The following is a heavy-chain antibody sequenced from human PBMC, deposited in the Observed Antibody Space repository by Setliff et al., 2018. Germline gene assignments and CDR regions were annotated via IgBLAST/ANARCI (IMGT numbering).Heavy chain of an antibody. CDR1: GGSISSGDHY. J-gene: IGHJ4*02. V-gene: IGHV4-31*03. D-gene: IGHD6-19*01. CDR3: ARDWGSSGWYFDY. Sequence: SETLSLTCTVSGGSISSGDHYWSWIRQHPGKGLEWIGYIYHSGNTYYNPSLKSRVTISVDTSKNQFSLKLSSVTAADTAVYYCARDWGSSGWYFDYWGQGTLVTVSS. CDR2: IYHSGNT.